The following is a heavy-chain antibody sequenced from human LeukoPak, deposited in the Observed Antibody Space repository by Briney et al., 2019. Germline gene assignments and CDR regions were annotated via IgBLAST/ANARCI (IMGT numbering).Heavy chain of an antibody. V-gene: IGHV3-7*01. D-gene: IGHD2-15*01. J-gene: IGHJ3*02. Sequence: GGSLRLSCAASGFTFSRDLMTWVRQAPGKGLEWVANIKEDGSEKYYVDSVKGRFTISRDNAKNSLYLEMNSLRVEDTAVYYCAKDLGSWVAFDIWGQGTMVTVSS. CDR3: AKDLGSWVAFDI. CDR2: IKEDGSEK. CDR1: GFTFSRDL.